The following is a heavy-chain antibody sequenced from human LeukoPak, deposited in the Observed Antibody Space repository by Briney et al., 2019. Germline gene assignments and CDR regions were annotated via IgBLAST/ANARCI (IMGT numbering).Heavy chain of an antibody. CDR3: ARDLWNFYDDSGYNRDFDS. D-gene: IGHD3-22*01. CDR1: TSR. V-gene: IGHV1-18*01. Sequence: RGASVTVSCKATSRTICVRQAPGDGLEGMGWIGTYGGDTYYGQKFQCRSTVTTDTSTSTVYMELRNLRSDDTAVYYCARDLWNFYDDSGYNRDFDSWGQGTLVTVSS. CDR2: IGTYGGDT. J-gene: IGHJ5*01.